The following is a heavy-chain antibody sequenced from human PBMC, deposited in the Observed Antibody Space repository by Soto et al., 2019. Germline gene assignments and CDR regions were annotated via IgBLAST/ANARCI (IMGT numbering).Heavy chain of an antibody. CDR1: GYTFTSYD. CDR3: ARERTGTTSMDV. D-gene: IGHD1-1*01. J-gene: IGHJ6*02. CDR2: MNPNSGNT. V-gene: IGHV1-8*01. Sequence: QVQLVQSGAEVKKPGASVKVSCKASGYTFTSYDTNWARQATGQGPEWMGWMNPNSGNTGYAQKFRGRVTMTRNTSISTAYMELRSLRSEDTAVYYCARERTGTTSMDVWGQGTTVTVSS.